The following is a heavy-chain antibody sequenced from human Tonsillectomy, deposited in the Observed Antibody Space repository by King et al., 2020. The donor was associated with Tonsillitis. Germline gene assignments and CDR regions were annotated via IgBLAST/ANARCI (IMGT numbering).Heavy chain of an antibody. Sequence: QLQESGPGLVKPSETLSLTCTVSGDPMTISYWSWIRQPAGKGLEWIGRIFSRGSTNSNPSLKSRVTMSVDTSKNQFSLKLSSVTAADTAVYYCASERPSGSGSSPGYYGMDVWGQGTTVTVS. CDR2: IFSRGST. J-gene: IGHJ6*02. CDR3: ASERPSGSGSSPGYYGMDV. CDR1: GDPMTISY. D-gene: IGHD3-10*01. V-gene: IGHV4-4*07.